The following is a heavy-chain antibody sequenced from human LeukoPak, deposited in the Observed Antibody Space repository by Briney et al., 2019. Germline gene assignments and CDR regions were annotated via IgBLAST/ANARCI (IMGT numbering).Heavy chain of an antibody. CDR1: GFTASINY. D-gene: IGHD1-1*01. Sequence: PGGSLRLSCAPSGFTASINYASSVPQAPGKGLEWVSVIYSDGTTYYAASVKGGLTITRDISKNTLYLKMNRLRAEDSVMYYCARDFLDWGTRTGAFDIWGQGTMVTVYS. V-gene: IGHV3-53*01. CDR3: ARDFLDWGTRTGAFDI. J-gene: IGHJ3*02. CDR2: IYSDGTT.